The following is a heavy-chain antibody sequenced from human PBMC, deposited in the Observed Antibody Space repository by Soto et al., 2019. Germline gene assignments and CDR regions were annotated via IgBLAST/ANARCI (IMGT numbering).Heavy chain of an antibody. CDR1: GGSSRNLF. J-gene: IGHJ4*02. V-gene: IGHV4-34*01. Sequence: QVQLQQWGAGLLKPSETLSLTCTFSGGSSRNLFWSWIRQPPGKGLEWIAEINHSGRTNYNPSLKSRATISEDTSKKQFSLTLNSVTAADTAVYYCARGIGDYDSSGYYDYFDSWGQGTLVPVSS. CDR3: ARGIGDYDSSGYYDYFDS. CDR2: INHSGRT. D-gene: IGHD3-22*01.